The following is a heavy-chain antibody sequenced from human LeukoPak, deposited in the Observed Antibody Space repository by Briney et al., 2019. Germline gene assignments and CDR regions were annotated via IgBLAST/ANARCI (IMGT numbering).Heavy chain of an antibody. Sequence: SEALSLTCNVSGYSISSGYYWGWIRQSPGKGLEWIGTVYHTGTTYYSPSLKSRLAISLDTSTNRFSLKLTSVTATDTAVYYCASAHYEATGLGYYFKFWGQGTLVSVSS. CDR3: ASAHYEATGLGYYFKF. V-gene: IGHV4-38-2*02. J-gene: IGHJ4*02. CDR1: GYSISSGYY. CDR2: VYHTGTT. D-gene: IGHD2-8*02.